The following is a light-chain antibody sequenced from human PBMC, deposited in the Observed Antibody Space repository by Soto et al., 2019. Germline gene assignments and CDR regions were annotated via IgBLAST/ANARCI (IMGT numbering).Light chain of an antibody. J-gene: IGKJ4*01. CDR2: GAS. V-gene: IGKV3-15*01. CDR3: QQDNSSHT. Sequence: EIIMTQSPATLSVSPGEGATLSCRTSHSISTNLAWYQHKRGQSPRLLVYGASTRATGVPARFSGSGSGAEFTLSISRLQDEDFAYYYCQQDNSSHTFGGGTKVEIK. CDR1: HSISTN.